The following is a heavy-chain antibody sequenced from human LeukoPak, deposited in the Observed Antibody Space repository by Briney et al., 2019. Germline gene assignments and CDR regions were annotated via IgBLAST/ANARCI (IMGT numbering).Heavy chain of an antibody. Sequence: GGSLRLSCAASGFTFSSYGMHWVRQAPGKGLEWVAFIRYDGSKKYYADSVKGRFTISRDNSKNTLYLQMNSLRAEDTAVYYCAKDSLAAAATGYFDYWGQGTLVTVSS. J-gene: IGHJ4*02. V-gene: IGHV3-30*02. CDR3: AKDSLAAAATGYFDY. D-gene: IGHD6-13*01. CDR1: GFTFSSYG. CDR2: IRYDGSKK.